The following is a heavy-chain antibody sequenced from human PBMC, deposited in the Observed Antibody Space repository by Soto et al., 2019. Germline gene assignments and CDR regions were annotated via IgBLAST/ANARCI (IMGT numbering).Heavy chain of an antibody. D-gene: IGHD3-3*02. V-gene: IGHV4-4*02. CDR3: ARGAFRCGYPAWYYYGMEV. CDR1: GGSISSSNW. CDR2: IYHSGST. Sequence: SETLSLTCAVSGGSISSSNWWSWVRQPPGKGLEWIGEIYHSGSTNYNPSLKSRVTISVDKSKNQFSLKLSSVTAADTAVYYCARGAFRCGYPAWYYYGMEVWGQGTMQTVS. J-gene: IGHJ6*02.